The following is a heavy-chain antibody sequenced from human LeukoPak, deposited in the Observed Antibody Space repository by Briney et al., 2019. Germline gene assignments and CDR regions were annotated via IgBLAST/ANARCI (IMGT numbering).Heavy chain of an antibody. CDR2: IYYSGST. CDR3: ARGEAGSSWYEAYYFDY. V-gene: IGHV4-59*08. D-gene: IGHD6-13*01. CDR1: GGSISSYY. Sequence: SETLSLTCTVSGGSISSYYWSWIRRPPGKGLEWIGYIYYSGSTNYNPSLKSRVTISVDTSKNQFSLKLSSVTAADTAVYYCARGEAGSSWYEAYYFDYWGQGTLVTVSS. J-gene: IGHJ4*02.